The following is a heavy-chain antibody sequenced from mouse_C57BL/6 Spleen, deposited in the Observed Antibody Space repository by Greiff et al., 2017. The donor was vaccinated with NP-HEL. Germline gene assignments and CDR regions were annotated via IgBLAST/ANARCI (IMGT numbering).Heavy chain of an antibody. D-gene: IGHD2-5*01. CDR1: GYTFTSYG. Sequence: VQLQQSGAELARPGASVKLSCKASGYTFTSYGISWVKQRTGQGLEWIGEIYPRSGNTYYNEKFKGKATLTADKSSSTAYMELRSLTSEDSAVYFCARGPYPAYYSNPYAMDYWGQGTSVTVSS. CDR3: ARGPYPAYYSNPYAMDY. J-gene: IGHJ4*01. CDR2: IYPRSGNT. V-gene: IGHV1-81*01.